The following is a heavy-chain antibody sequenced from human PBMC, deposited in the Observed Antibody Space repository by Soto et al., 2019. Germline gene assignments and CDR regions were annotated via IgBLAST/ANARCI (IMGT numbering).Heavy chain of an antibody. J-gene: IGHJ4*02. CDR1: GDSISRSTYS. V-gene: IGHV4-39*01. CDR2: VYYSGST. CDR3: ASQSYDSSDYFDY. Sequence: SETLSLTCNVSGDSISRSTYSWGWIRQPPGRGLEWIGSVYYSGSTFYNPSLKSRVTISVDTSRIHFSLTLISLTAADTAIYYCASQSYDSSDYFDYWGQG. D-gene: IGHD3-22*01.